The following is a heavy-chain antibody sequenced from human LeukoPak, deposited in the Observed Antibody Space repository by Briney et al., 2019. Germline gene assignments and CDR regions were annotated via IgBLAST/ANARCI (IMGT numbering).Heavy chain of an antibody. Sequence: PSETLSLTCTVSGYSISSGYYWGWIRQPPGKGLEWIGSIYHSGSTYYNPSLKSRVTISVDTSKNQFSLKLSSVTAADTAVYYCARDEWLQLHYHFDYWGQGTLVTVSS. V-gene: IGHV4-38-2*02. CDR2: IYHSGST. J-gene: IGHJ4*02. CDR3: ARDEWLQLHYHFDY. CDR1: GYSISSGYY. D-gene: IGHD5-24*01.